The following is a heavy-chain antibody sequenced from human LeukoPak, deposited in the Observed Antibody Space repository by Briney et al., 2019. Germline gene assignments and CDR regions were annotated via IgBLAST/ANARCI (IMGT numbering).Heavy chain of an antibody. CDR2: ISSSGSTI. CDR3: ARDGDGYNYPYYFDY. J-gene: IGHJ4*02. CDR1: GFTFSDYY. Sequence: GSLRLSCAASGFTFSDYYMSWIRQAPGKGLEWVSYISSSGSTIYYADSVKGRFTIPRDNAKNSLYLQMNSLRAEDTAVYYCARDGDGYNYPYYFDYWGQGTLVTVSS. D-gene: IGHD5-24*01. V-gene: IGHV3-11*01.